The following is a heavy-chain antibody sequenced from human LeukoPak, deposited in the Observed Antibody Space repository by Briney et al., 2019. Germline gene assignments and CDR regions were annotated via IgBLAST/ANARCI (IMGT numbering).Heavy chain of an antibody. CDR2: IIPIFGTA. CDR1: GYTFTSYD. D-gene: IGHD4-23*01. CDR3: AREDYGGNRGYLDY. J-gene: IGHJ4*02. V-gene: IGHV1-69*05. Sequence: ASVKVSCKASGYTFTSYDINWVRQATGQGLEWMGGIIPIFGTANYAQKFQGRVTITTDESTSTAYMELSSLRSEDTAVYYCAREDYGGNRGYLDYWGQGTLVTVSS.